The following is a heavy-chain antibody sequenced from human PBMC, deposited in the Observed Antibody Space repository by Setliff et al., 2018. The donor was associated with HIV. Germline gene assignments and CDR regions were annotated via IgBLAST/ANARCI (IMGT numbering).Heavy chain of an antibody. Sequence: SETLSLTCTVSGGSISSHYWSWIRQAPGKGLEWIGTMYFSGNASNSPSLKSRVTISVDTSKNQLSLNLTSVTAADTAVYYCSRVETTVRGATYGMDVWGQGTTVTVSS. CDR2: MYFSGNA. J-gene: IGHJ6*02. CDR3: SRVETTVRGATYGMDV. D-gene: IGHD3-10*01. V-gene: IGHV4-59*11. CDR1: GGSISSHY.